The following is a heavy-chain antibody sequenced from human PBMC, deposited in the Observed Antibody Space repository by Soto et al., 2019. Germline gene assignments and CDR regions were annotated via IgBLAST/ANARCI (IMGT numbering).Heavy chain of an antibody. J-gene: IGHJ6*02. D-gene: IGHD5-18*01. V-gene: IGHV1-18*01. CDR1: GYTFTSYG. CDR2: ISAYNGNT. CDR3: ARAPAGYSYCYYYYYGMDV. Sequence: ASVKVSCKASGYTFTSYGISWVRQAPGQGLEWMGWISAYNGNTNYAQKLQGRVTMTTDTSTSTAYMELRSLRSDDTAVYYCARAPAGYSYCYYYYYGMDVWGQGTTVTVSS.